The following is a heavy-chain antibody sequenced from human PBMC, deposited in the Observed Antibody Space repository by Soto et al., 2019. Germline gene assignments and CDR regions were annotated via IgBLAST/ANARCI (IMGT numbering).Heavy chain of an antibody. V-gene: IGHV3-73*01. Sequence: PGGSLRLSWAAYGFTLSGSVLYWFRQPSGKGLEWVGRIRSRSNGYATAYAASVSGRFTISRDDSKNTAYLQMNSLKTEDTAVYYCSRPGYSNYDSDRRGQGTLGTGSS. CDR3: SRPGYSNYDSDR. D-gene: IGHD5-12*01. CDR1: GFTLSGSV. J-gene: IGHJ5*02. CDR2: IRSRSNGYAT.